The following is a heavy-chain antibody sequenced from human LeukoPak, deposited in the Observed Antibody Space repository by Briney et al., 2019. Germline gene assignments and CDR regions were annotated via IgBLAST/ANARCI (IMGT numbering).Heavy chain of an antibody. Sequence: PSETLSLTCAVYGGSFSGYYWSWIRQPPGKGLEWIGSIYYSGSTYYNPSLKSRVTISVDTSKNQFSLKLSSVTAADTAVYYCASRRGYDSNGYLYWGQGTLVTVSS. V-gene: IGHV4-34*01. CDR3: ASRRGYDSNGYLY. J-gene: IGHJ4*02. CDR1: GGSFSGYY. D-gene: IGHD3-22*01. CDR2: IYYSGST.